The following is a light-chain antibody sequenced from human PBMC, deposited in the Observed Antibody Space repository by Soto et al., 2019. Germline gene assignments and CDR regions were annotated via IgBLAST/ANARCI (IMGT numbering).Light chain of an antibody. CDR1: QDIAIY. Sequence: IQLTQSPSSLSASVGGRVTITCRASQDIAIYLAWYQQKQGEAPKMMIYAASTLYGGVPSRFSGSGYGTDFALTITSLQAEDFATYYCQQLRMYPSTFGGGTKVDIK. CDR3: QQLRMYPST. V-gene: IGKV1-9*01. CDR2: AAS. J-gene: IGKJ4*01.